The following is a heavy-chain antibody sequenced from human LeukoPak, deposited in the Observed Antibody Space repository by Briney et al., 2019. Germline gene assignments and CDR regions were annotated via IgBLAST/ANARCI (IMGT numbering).Heavy chain of an antibody. CDR2: IYYSGST. CDR1: GGSISSSSYY. V-gene: IGHV4-39*01. J-gene: IGHJ1*01. CDR3: ARGIRPPRPGIAVAGTVEYFQH. Sequence: SKTLSLTCTVSGGSISSSSYYWGWIRQPPGKGLEWIGSIYYSGSTYYNPSLKSRVTISVDTSKNQFSLKLSSVTAADTAVYYCARGIRPPRPGIAVAGTVEYFQHWGQGTLVTVSS. D-gene: IGHD6-19*01.